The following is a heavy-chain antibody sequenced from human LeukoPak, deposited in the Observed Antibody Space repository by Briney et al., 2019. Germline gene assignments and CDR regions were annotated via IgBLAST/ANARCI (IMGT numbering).Heavy chain of an antibody. V-gene: IGHV4-30-4*08. D-gene: IGHD3-22*01. Sequence: PSETLSLTCTVSGGSISSGDYYWSWIRQPPGKGLEWIGYIYYSGSTYYNPSLKSRVTVSVDTSKNQFSLKLSSVTAADTAVYYCAREGGDSSDYYSGRNWFDPWGQGTLVTVSS. CDR1: GGSISSGDYY. CDR3: AREGGDSSDYYSGRNWFDP. CDR2: IYYSGST. J-gene: IGHJ5*02.